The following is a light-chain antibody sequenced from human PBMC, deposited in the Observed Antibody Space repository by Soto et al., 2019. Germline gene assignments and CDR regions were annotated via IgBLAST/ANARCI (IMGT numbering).Light chain of an antibody. V-gene: IGLV1-40*01. CDR2: GNS. Sequence: QAVVTQPTSVSGAPGQRVTISCTGSSSNIGAGYDVHWYQQLPGTAPKLLIYGNSNRPSGVPDRFSGSKSGTSASLAITGLQAEDEADYYCQSYDSSLSVSLFGGGTKLTVL. CDR1: SSNIGAGYD. J-gene: IGLJ2*01. CDR3: QSYDSSLSVSL.